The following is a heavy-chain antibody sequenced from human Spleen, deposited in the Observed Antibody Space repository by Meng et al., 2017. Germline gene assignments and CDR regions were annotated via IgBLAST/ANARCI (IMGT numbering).Heavy chain of an antibody. V-gene: IGHV1-3*01. D-gene: IGHD6-19*01. J-gene: IGHJ6*02. CDR2: INVGGGNT. Sequence: ASVKVSCKASGYTFTSYALHWVRQAPGQRLEWMGWINVGGGNTKASQTLQGRVSITRDTSANTAYMELSSLRSEDTAIYYCASHRSGSTKSNGMDVWGQGTTVTGSS. CDR1: GYTFTSYA. CDR3: ASHRSGSTKSNGMDV.